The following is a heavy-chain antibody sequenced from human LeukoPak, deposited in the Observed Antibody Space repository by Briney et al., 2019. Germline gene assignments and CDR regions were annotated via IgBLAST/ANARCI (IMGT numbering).Heavy chain of an antibody. Sequence: SETLSLTCTVSGGSISSSSYYWGWIRQPPGKGLEWIGSIYYSGSTYYNPSLKSRVTISVDTSKNQFSLKLSSVTAADTAVYYCARRPFPTWSVPMYYFDYWGQGTLVTVSS. CDR3: ARRPFPTWSVPMYYFDY. CDR1: GGSISSSSYY. J-gene: IGHJ4*02. D-gene: IGHD4-11*01. V-gene: IGHV4-39*01. CDR2: IYYSGST.